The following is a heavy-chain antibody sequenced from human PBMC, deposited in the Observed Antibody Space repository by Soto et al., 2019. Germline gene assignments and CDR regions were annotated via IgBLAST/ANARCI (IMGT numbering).Heavy chain of an antibody. Sequence: GGSLRLSCAASGFTFSSYAMSLVRQAPGKGLEWVSSISGSGGGTYYADSVKGRFTISREKSKNTLYLQMNSLRAEDTAVYYCAKDHRSSGRYNYYHYGMAVRGQGTTVIVSS. CDR2: ISGSGGGT. CDR3: AKDHRSSGRYNYYHYGMAV. D-gene: IGHD3-22*01. CDR1: GFTFSSYA. V-gene: IGHV3-23*01. J-gene: IGHJ6*02.